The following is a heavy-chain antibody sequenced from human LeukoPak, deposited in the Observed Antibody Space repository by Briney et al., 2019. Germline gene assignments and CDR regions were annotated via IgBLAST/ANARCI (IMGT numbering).Heavy chain of an antibody. CDR3: ARDRLGVEMSTINRFDY. CDR2: ISTGSSYI. V-gene: IGHV3-21*01. D-gene: IGHD5-24*01. Sequence: GGSLRLSCAASGFTFSSYTMNWVRQAPGKVLEWVSSISTGSSYIYYADSVKGRFTISRDNAKNSLYLQMNSLRAEDTAVYYCARDRLGVEMSTINRFDYWGQGTLVAVSS. J-gene: IGHJ4*02. CDR1: GFTFSSYT.